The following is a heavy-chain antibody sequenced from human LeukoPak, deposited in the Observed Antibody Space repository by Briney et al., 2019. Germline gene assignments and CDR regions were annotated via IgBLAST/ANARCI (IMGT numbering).Heavy chain of an antibody. CDR3: ARDPLERGYSGYDSYYYYYMDV. Sequence: ASVKVSCKASGYTFISYGISWVRQAPGQGLEWMGWINPNSGGTNYAQKFQGRVTMTRDTSISTAYMELSRLRSDDTAVYYCARDPLERGYSGYDSYYYYYMDVWGKGTTVTVSS. J-gene: IGHJ6*03. CDR1: GYTFISYG. V-gene: IGHV1-2*02. D-gene: IGHD5-12*01. CDR2: INPNSGGT.